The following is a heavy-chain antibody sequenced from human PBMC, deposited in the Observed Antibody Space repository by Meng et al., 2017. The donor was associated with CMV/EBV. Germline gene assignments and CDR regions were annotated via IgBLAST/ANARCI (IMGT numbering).Heavy chain of an antibody. J-gene: IGHJ5*02. D-gene: IGHD3-3*01. V-gene: IGHV4-30-4*08. CDR2: IYYSGST. CDR1: GGSISSGDYY. Sequence: SETLSLTCTVSGGSISSGDYYWSWIRQPPGKGLEWIGYIYYSGSTYYNPSLKSRVTISVDTSKNQFSLKLSSVTAADTAVYYCARDSRLYYDFWSGYPPSYGWFDPWGQGTLVTAPQ. CDR3: ARDSRLYYDFWSGYPPSYGWFDP.